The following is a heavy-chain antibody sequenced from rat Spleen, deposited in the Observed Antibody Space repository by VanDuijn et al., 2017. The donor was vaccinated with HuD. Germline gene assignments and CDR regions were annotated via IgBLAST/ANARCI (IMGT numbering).Heavy chain of an antibody. Sequence: EVQLVESDGGLVQPGRSLKLSCAASGFTFTEFFMPWVRQAPTKGLEWVATISYDGSTTYYRDSVKGRFTISRDDAKSTLYLQMDSLRSEDTATYYCARAGYLRDWYFDFWSPGTMVTVSS. V-gene: IGHV5-29*01. J-gene: IGHJ1*01. D-gene: IGHD2-2*01. CDR3: ARAGYLRDWYFDF. CDR1: GFTFTEFF. CDR2: ISYDGSTT.